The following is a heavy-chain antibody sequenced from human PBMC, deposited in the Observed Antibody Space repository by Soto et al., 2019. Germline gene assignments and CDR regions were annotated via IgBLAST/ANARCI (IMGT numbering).Heavy chain of an antibody. CDR3: AREKPSCYDFWSGYYGRRSHFGMDV. Sequence: ASVKVSCKASGYTFTSYGISWVRQAPGQGLEWMGWISAYNGNKNYAQKLQGRVTMTTDTSTSTAYMELRSLRYDDTDVYYCAREKPSCYDFWSGYYGRRSHFGMDVWGEGTTVTVSS. V-gene: IGHV1-18*04. J-gene: IGHJ6*04. CDR2: ISAYNGNK. CDR1: GYTFTSYG. D-gene: IGHD3-3*01.